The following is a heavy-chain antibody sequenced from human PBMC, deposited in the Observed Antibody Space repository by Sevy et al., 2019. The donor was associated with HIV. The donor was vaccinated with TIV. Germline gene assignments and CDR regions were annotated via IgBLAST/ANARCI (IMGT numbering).Heavy chain of an antibody. V-gene: IGHV3-33*01. Sequence: GGSLRLSCAASGFTFSSYGMHWVRQAPGKGLEWVAVIWYDGTDKYYADSVKGRFTISRDNSKNTLYLQMNSLRAEDTAVYYCASAAYYYASRSHTFDYWGPGTLVTVSS. CDR3: ASAAYYYASRSHTFDY. J-gene: IGHJ4*02. D-gene: IGHD3-10*01. CDR2: IWYDGTDK. CDR1: GFTFSSYG.